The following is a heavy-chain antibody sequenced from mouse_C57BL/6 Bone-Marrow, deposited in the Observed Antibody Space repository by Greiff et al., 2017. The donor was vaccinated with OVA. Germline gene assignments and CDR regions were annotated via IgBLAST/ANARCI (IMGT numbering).Heavy chain of an antibody. CDR3: ARMRWLLPEVY. V-gene: IGHV1-55*01. J-gene: IGHJ2*01. Sequence: QVQLQQPGAELVKPGASVTMSCKASGYTFTSYWITWVKQRPGQGLEWIGDIYPGSGSTNYHEKFKSKATLTVDASSSPAYMQLSSLTSEDSAVYYCARMRWLLPEVYWGQGTTLTVSS. D-gene: IGHD2-3*01. CDR1: GYTFTSYW. CDR2: IYPGSGST.